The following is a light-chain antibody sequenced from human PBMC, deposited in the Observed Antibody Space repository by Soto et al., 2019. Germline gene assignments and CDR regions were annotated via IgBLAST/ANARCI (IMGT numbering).Light chain of an antibody. CDR2: GAS. J-gene: IGKJ5*01. V-gene: IGKV3-15*01. CDR3: QQRSNWPPSTP. Sequence: EIVMTQSPATLSVSPGERATLSCRASQSVSSNLAWYQQKPGQAPRLLIYGASTRATGIPARFSGSGSGTDFTLTISSLEPEDFAVYYCQQRSNWPPSTPFGQGTRLEIK. CDR1: QSVSSN.